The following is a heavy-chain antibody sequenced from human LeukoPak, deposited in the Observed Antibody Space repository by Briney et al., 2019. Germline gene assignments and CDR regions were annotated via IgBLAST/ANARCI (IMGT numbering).Heavy chain of an antibody. CDR2: ISYDGSNK. Sequence: GGSLRLSCAASGFTFSSYGMHWVRQAPGKGLEWVAVISYDGSNKYYADSVKGRFTISRDNAKNSLYLQMNSLRAEDTAVYYCARVTMIRGVVNWFDPRGQGTLVTASS. D-gene: IGHD3-10*01. CDR1: GFTFSSYG. J-gene: IGHJ5*02. V-gene: IGHV3-30*03. CDR3: ARVTMIRGVVNWFDP.